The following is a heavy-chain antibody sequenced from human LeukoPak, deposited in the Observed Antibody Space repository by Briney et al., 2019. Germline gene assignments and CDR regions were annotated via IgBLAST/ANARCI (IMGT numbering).Heavy chain of an antibody. CDR2: INPNSGGT. Sequence: ASVKVSCKASGYTFIGYYLHWVRQAPGQGLEYMGWINPNSGGTNYAQKFQGRVTMTRDTSISTAYMELSRLRSDDTAVYYCARGNDYDFWSGYPVWGQETLVTVSS. V-gene: IGHV1-2*02. CDR1: GYTFIGYY. D-gene: IGHD3-3*01. CDR3: ARGNDYDFWSGYPV. J-gene: IGHJ4*02.